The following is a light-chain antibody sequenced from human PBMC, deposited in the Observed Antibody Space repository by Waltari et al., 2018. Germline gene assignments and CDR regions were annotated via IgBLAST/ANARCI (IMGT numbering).Light chain of an antibody. CDR2: DVS. CDR3: SSYTSVNTVV. J-gene: IGLJ2*01. CDR1: SRDVGAYNY. Sequence: QSALTQPASVSGSPGQSITISCTGSSRDVGAYNYVSWYQHHPGKAPQLIISDVSDRPSGVSDRFSGSKSGNTASLSISGLRADDEANYYCSSYTSVNTVVFGGGTKVTVL. V-gene: IGLV2-14*03.